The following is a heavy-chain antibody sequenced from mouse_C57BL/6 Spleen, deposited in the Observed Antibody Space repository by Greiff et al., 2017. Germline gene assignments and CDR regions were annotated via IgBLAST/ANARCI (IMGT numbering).Heavy chain of an antibody. J-gene: IGHJ3*01. V-gene: IGHV1-76*01. CDR1: GYTFTDYY. CDR2: IYPGSGNT. CDR3: ARRDDYDGFAY. Sequence: VQLQQSGAELVRPGASVKLSCKASGYTFTDYYINWVKQRPGQGLEWIARIYPGSGNTYYNEKFKGKATLTAEKSSSTAYMQLSSLTSEDSAVYFGARRDDYDGFAYWGQGTLVTVSA. D-gene: IGHD2-4*01.